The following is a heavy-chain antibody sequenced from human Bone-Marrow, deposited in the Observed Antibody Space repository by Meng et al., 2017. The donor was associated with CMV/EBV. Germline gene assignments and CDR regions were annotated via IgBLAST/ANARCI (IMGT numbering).Heavy chain of an antibody. Sequence: GGSLRLSCAASGFTFSSYSMNWVRQAPGKGLEWVSSISSSSSYIYYADSVKGRFTISRDNAKNSLYLQMNSLRAEDTAVYYCARVDRITIFGVVIGTIDYWGQGPLVTVSS. CDR3: ARVDRITIFGVVIGTIDY. J-gene: IGHJ4*02. CDR1: GFTFSSYS. CDR2: ISSSSSYI. D-gene: IGHD3-3*01. V-gene: IGHV3-21*01.